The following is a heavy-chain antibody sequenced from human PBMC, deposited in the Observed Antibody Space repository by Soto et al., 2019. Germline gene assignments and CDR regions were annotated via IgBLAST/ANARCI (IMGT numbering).Heavy chain of an antibody. CDR3: ARDDDFDDNGLDY. CDR2: IVRDGGQK. J-gene: IGHJ4*02. Sequence: QVHLVESGGGVVQPGRPLRLSCAAPGLTSSGYAMTWVRQAPGKGLEWVGVIVRDGGQKQYADSVRGRFTISRDNSKNTLYLEMNSVTVDDTAVYYCARDDDFDDNGLDYWGQGTLVTVSS. D-gene: IGHD1-1*01. CDR1: GLTSSGYA. V-gene: IGHV3-33*01.